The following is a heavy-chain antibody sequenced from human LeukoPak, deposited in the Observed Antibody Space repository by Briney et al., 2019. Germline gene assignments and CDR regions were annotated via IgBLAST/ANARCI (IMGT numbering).Heavy chain of an antibody. D-gene: IGHD1-26*01. Sequence: PGGSLRLSCAASGFTFSSYWMHWVRQAPGKGLVWVSRINTDGSSTSYADSVKGRFTISRDNAKNSLYLQMNSLRAEDTALYYCAKDISVGATPYYFDYWGQGTLVTVSS. CDR1: GFTFSSYW. CDR3: AKDISVGATPYYFDY. CDR2: INTDGSST. V-gene: IGHV3-74*01. J-gene: IGHJ4*02.